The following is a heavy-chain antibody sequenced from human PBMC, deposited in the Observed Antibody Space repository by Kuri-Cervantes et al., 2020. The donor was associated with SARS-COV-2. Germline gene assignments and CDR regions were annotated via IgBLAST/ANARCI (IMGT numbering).Heavy chain of an antibody. D-gene: IGHD5-18*01. CDR1: GFTFSRYS. J-gene: IGHJ3*02. Sequence: GGSLRLSCVASGFTFSRYSMNWVRQAPGKGLEWVSYISSSSNTIYYADSVEGRSTISRDNAENSLYLQMNSLRAEDTAVYYCARGFSGHSYGDAFDIWGQGTMVTVSS. V-gene: IGHV3-48*01. CDR2: ISSSSNTI. CDR3: ARGFSGHSYGDAFDI.